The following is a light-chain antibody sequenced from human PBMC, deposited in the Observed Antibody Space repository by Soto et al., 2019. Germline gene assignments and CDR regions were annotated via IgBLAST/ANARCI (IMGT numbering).Light chain of an antibody. CDR3: QHYNSYSPT. CDR2: DAS. Sequence: IRMTQSPSSLSASTGDRVTITCRASQSISSWLAWYQQKPGKAPKLLISDASNLESGVPSRFSGSGSGTEFTLTISSLQPDDFATYYCQHYNSYSPTFGQGTKVDIK. V-gene: IGKV1-5*01. CDR1: QSISSW. J-gene: IGKJ1*01.